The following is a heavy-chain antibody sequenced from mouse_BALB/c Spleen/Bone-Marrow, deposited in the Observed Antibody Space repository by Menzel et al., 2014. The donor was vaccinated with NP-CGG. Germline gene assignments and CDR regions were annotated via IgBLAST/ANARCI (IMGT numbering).Heavy chain of an antibody. V-gene: IGHV14-3*02. D-gene: IGHD2-1*01. Sequence: VQLQQSGAELVKPGASVKLSCTASGFNIKDTYMHWVKQRPGQGLEWIGRIDPANGNTKYDPKFQGKATITADTSSNTAYLQLSSLTSEDTAVYYCAFIYYGYAMDYWGQGTSVTVSS. CDR3: AFIYYGYAMDY. CDR1: GFNIKDTY. J-gene: IGHJ4*01. CDR2: IDPANGNT.